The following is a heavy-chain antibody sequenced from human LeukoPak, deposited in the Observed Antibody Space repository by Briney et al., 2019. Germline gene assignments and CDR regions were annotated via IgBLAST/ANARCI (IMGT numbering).Heavy chain of an antibody. CDR1: GFTFSSFS. J-gene: IGHJ4*02. V-gene: IGHV3-48*01. CDR3: AKVRKMATMNRLIDY. D-gene: IGHD5-24*01. CDR2: ISSTSSTI. Sequence: GGSLRLSCAASGFTFSSFSMNWVRQAPGKGLEWVSYISSTSSTIYYADSVKGRFTISRDNAKNSLYLQMNSLRAEDTAVYYCAKVRKMATMNRLIDYWGQGTLVTVSS.